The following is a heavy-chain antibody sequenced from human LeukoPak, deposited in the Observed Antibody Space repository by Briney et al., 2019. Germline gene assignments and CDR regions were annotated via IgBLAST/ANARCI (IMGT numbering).Heavy chain of an antibody. CDR2: INSDGSTT. J-gene: IGHJ1*01. D-gene: IGHD6-13*01. V-gene: IGHV3-74*01. CDR1: GLTFRTYW. CDR3: TRGAAAGTTETSFQD. Sequence: GGSLRLSCAASGLTFRTYWMHWVRQAPGKGLVWVSRINSDGSTTNYADSVKGRFTISRDNAKDTLYLEMNSLRVEDMAVYFCTRGAAAGTTETSFQDWGQGTLVTVSS.